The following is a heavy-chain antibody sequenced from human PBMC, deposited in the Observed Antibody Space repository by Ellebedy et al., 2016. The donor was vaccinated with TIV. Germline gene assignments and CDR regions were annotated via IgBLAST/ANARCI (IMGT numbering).Heavy chain of an antibody. Sequence: MPSETLSLTCTVSGGSISSYYWSWIRQPAGKGLEWIGRIYSSGSTNYNPTLKSRVTMSVDTSKNQFSLKLSPVTAADTAVYYCARGVITNDYYSMDVWGQGTTVTVSS. V-gene: IGHV4-4*07. D-gene: IGHD3-22*01. J-gene: IGHJ6*02. CDR1: GGSISSYY. CDR3: ARGVITNDYYSMDV. CDR2: IYSSGST.